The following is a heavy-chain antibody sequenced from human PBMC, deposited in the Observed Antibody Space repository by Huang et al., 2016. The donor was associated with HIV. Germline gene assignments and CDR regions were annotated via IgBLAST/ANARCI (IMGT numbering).Heavy chain of an antibody. CDR3: ARLTSGWYQDY. CDR1: GYIFSNYD. V-gene: IGHV1-8*01. CDR2: LNPNSGKT. Sequence: QVQLVQSGPEVNKPGASVKVSCQTSGYIFSNYDINWVRQAPGQGLQWMGWLNPNSGKTAYGQNFQGRVTLTRSTSTGAAYMVLNSLTSQDTAVYYCARLTSGWYQDYWGQGTLVTVSS. D-gene: IGHD6-19*01. J-gene: IGHJ4*02.